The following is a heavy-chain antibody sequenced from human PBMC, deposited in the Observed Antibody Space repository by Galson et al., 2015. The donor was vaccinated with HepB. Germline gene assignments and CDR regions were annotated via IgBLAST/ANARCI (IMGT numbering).Heavy chain of an antibody. CDR1: GFTFSSYA. D-gene: IGHD2-15*01. CDR3: ARGLYCSGGSCYSTSYWYFDL. Sequence: SLRLSCAASGFTFSSYAMSWVRQAPGKGLEWVSALSGSGGSTYYADSVKGRFTISRDNSMHTLYLQMNNLRAEDTAVYYCARGLYCSGGSCYSTSYWYFDLWGRGTLVTVSP. CDR2: LSGSGGST. V-gene: IGHV3-23*01. J-gene: IGHJ2*01.